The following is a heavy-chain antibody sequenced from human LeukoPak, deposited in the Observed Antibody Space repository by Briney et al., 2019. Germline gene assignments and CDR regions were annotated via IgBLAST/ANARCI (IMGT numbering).Heavy chain of an antibody. CDR2: ISSSGSPI. D-gene: IGHD6-13*01. Sequence: GGSLRLSCAASGFTFSNYAMTWIRQAPGKGLEWVSYISSSGSPIYYADSVKGRFTISRDNAKNSLYLQMNSLRAEDTAVYYCARDSSRIADLDAFDIWGQGAKVTVSS. V-gene: IGHV3-11*04. CDR3: ARDSSRIADLDAFDI. J-gene: IGHJ3*02. CDR1: GFTFSNYA.